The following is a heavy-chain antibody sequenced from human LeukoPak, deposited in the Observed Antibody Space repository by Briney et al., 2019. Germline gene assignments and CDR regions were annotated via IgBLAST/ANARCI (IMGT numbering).Heavy chain of an antibody. J-gene: IGHJ4*02. Sequence: GGSLRLSCAASGFTFSNYGMHWVRQAPGKGLEWVAVISYDGNNKYYADSVKGRFTISRDNSKNTLYLQMNSLRAEDTAVYYCAKVRGYSGYGELDYWGQGTLVTVSS. CDR3: AKVRGYSGYGELDY. V-gene: IGHV3-30*18. CDR2: ISYDGNNK. D-gene: IGHD5-12*01. CDR1: GFTFSNYG.